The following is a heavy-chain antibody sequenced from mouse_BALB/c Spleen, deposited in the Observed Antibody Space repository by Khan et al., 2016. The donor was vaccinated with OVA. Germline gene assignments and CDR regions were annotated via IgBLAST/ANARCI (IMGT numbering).Heavy chain of an antibody. CDR3: ARDKGRLLHDV. Sequence: EVELVESGGGLVQPGGSLRLSCATSGFTFTDYYMSWVRQPPGKALEWLGFIRNKPNGYTTEYSASVKGRFTISRDNSQSILYLQMNTLRAEDSATYYCARDKGRLLHDVWGAGTTVTVSS. CDR2: IRNKPNGYTT. D-gene: IGHD2-3*01. V-gene: IGHV7-3*02. CDR1: GFTFTDYY. J-gene: IGHJ1*01.